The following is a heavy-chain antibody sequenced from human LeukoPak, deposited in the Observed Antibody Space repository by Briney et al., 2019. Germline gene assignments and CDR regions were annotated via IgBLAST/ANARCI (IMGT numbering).Heavy chain of an antibody. CDR3: ARTQRWLQSYGAFDI. CDR2: ISYDGSNK. CDR1: GLTFSSYA. V-gene: IGHV3-30-3*01. J-gene: IGHJ3*02. D-gene: IGHD5-24*01. Sequence: GGSLRLSCAASGLTFSSYAMHWVRQAPGKGLEWVAVISYDGSNKYYADSVKGRFTISRDNSKNTLYLQMNSLRAEDTAVYYCARTQRWLQSYGAFDIWGQGTMVTVSS.